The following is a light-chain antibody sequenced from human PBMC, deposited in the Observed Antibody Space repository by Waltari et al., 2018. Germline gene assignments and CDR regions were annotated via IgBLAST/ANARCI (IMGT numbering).Light chain of an antibody. V-gene: IGKV3-11*01. CDR2: DAS. Sequence: EIVLTQSPATLSLSPGERATLSYRASQSVSSYLAWYRQKPGQAPRLLIYDASNRATGIPARFSGSGSVTDFTLTISSLEPEDFAVYYCQHRSNWPLFTFGPGTKVDFK. CDR1: QSVSSY. J-gene: IGKJ3*01. CDR3: QHRSNWPLFT.